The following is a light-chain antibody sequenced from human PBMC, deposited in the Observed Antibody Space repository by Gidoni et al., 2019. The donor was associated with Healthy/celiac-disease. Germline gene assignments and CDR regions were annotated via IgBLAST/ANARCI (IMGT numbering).Light chain of an antibody. CDR2: WAS. CDR3: QQYYSTPT. J-gene: IGKJ4*01. Sequence: DSVKTQAPDSLAVSLGERATINCKSSQSVLYSSNNKNYLAWYQQKPGQPPKLLIYWASTRESGVPDRFSGSGSGTDFTLTISSLQAEDVAVYYCQQYYSTPTFGGGTKVEIQ. V-gene: IGKV4-1*01. CDR1: QSVLYSSNNKNY.